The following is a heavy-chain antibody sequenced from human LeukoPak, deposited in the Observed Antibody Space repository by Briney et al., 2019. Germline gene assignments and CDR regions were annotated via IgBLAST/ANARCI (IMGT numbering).Heavy chain of an antibody. J-gene: IGHJ4*02. D-gene: IGHD2-15*01. CDR3: ARRHGRCSDGSCYYPDY. CDR1: GYTFTAHY. CDR2: IDPNSGAT. Sequence: ASVKVSCKASGYTFTAHYIHWVRQAPGQGLEWMGWIDPNSGATNFAQKFQGSVTMTRDTSIRTAYMELSRLRSEDTAVYYCARRHGRCSDGSCYYPDYWGQGTLVTVSS. V-gene: IGHV1-2*02.